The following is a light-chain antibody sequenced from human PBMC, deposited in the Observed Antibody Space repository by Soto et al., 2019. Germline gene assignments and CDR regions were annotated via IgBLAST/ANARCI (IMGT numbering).Light chain of an antibody. Sequence: QSALTQPRSVSGSPGQSVTISCTGTSSDIGGHNYVSWYQQHPGKAPKLIIYDVSKRPSGVPDRFSGSKSGNTASLTIAGLQAEDEADYCCCSCAGSYPYVFGTGTKLTVL. J-gene: IGLJ1*01. V-gene: IGLV2-11*01. CDR1: SSDIGGHNY. CDR3: CSCAGSYPYV. CDR2: DVS.